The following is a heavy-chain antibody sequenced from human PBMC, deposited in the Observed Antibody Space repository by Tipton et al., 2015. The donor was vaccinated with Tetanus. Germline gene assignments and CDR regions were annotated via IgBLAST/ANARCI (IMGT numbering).Heavy chain of an antibody. CDR2: INHSGTS. CDR1: GGAFSGYY. Sequence: TLSLTCAVNGGAFSGYYWTWIRQFPGKGLEWIGEINHSGTSNHNPSLKNRVTTSVDTSKNQFSLELNSVTAADTAVYYCARRGGDFLTGYYDSWGQGTLVTVSS. D-gene: IGHD3-9*01. CDR3: ARRGGDFLTGYYDS. J-gene: IGHJ4*02. V-gene: IGHV4-34*01.